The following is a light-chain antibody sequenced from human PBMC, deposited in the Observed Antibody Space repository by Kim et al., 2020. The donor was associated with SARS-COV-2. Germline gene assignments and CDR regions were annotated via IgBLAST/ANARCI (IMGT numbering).Light chain of an antibody. V-gene: IGKV3-15*01. CDR2: GAS. CDR3: QQYNYWPYT. J-gene: IGKJ2*01. Sequence: SVSPGERATLSCRASQSISVSLAWYQQKPGRAPRLLISGASTRATGIPARFSGSGSGTEFTLSISSLQSEDFAVYYCQQYNYWPYTAGQETKLEI. CDR1: QSISVS.